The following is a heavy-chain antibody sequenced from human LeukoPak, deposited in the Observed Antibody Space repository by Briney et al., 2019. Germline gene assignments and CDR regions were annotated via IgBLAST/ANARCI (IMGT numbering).Heavy chain of an antibody. CDR1: GFTFNMYA. CDR2: ISGTADDT. J-gene: IGHJ4*02. V-gene: IGHV3-23*01. CDR3: AKGTLLGWYSSWYPPFDY. D-gene: IGHD6-13*01. Sequence: GSLRLSCAASGFTFNMYAMTWVRQAPGAGLEWVSVISGTADDTYYIDSVKGRFTISRGNSKNTLYLQMNSLRAEDTAVYFCAKGTLLGWYSSWYPPFDYWGQGTLVTVSS.